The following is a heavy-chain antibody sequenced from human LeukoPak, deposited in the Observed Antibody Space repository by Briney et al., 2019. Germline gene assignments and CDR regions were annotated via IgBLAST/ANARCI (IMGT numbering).Heavy chain of an antibody. Sequence: SVKVSCKASRYTFTSYYMHSGRQAPGHQLEGMGIINPSGGSTSYAQKFQGRVTMTRDTSTSTVYMELSSLRSEDTAVYYCARGRSGSYRTFDYWGQGTLVTVSS. V-gene: IGHV1-46*01. CDR3: ARGRSGSYRTFDY. CDR2: INPSGGST. CDR1: RYTFTSYY. D-gene: IGHD1-26*01. J-gene: IGHJ4*02.